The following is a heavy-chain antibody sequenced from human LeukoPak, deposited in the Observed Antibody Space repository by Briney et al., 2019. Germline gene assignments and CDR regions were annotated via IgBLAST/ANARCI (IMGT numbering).Heavy chain of an antibody. J-gene: IGHJ6*02. CDR1: GYTFTSYD. Sequence: ASVKVSCKASGYTFTSYDINWVRQATGQGLEWMGWMNPNSGSTGYAQKFQGRVTMTRDTSIRTAYMELSSLRSEDTAVYYCALGKYSGYDYIPGGYYYYGMDVWGQGTTVTVSS. V-gene: IGHV1-8*01. CDR3: ALGKYSGYDYIPGGYYYYGMDV. CDR2: MNPNSGST. D-gene: IGHD5-12*01.